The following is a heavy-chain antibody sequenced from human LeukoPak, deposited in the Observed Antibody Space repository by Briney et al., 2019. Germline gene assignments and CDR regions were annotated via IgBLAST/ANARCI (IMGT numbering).Heavy chain of an antibody. CDR1: GFTFSSYA. CDR3: APVPSIAAPKPSG. CDR2: ISGSGGST. V-gene: IGHV3-23*01. J-gene: IGHJ4*02. Sequence: GGTLRLSCAASGFTFSSYAMSWVRQAPGKGLEWVSAISGSGGSTYYAGSVKGRFTISRDNSKNTLYLQMNSLRAEDTAVYYCAPVPSIAAPKPSGWGQGTLVTVSS. D-gene: IGHD6-6*01.